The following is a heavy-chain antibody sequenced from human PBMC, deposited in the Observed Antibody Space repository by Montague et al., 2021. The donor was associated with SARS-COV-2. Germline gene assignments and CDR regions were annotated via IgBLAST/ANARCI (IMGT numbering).Heavy chain of an antibody. Sequence: SETLSLTCTVSGDSIRNYFWSWIRQPPGKGLEWIGYIYYYGNTHYNPSRKSRATISIDTSRNQFSLQLRSVTAADTAVYFCAKEFGSGSIKSTYWGQGVLVTVSS. CDR1: GDSIRNYF. V-gene: IGHV4-59*01. CDR2: IYYYGNT. CDR3: AKEFGSGSIKSTY. D-gene: IGHD3-10*01. J-gene: IGHJ4*02.